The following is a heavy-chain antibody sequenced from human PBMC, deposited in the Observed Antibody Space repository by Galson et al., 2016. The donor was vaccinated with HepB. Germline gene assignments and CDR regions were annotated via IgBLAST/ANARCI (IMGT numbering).Heavy chain of an antibody. CDR3: AKDPYYYGSGGYYFDY. CDR1: GFRFSSYG. D-gene: IGHD3-10*01. Sequence: SLRLSCAASGFRFSSYGMHWVRQAPGKGLEWVAVISYDGNKQYYADSVKGRVTISRDKSKNTLYLQMDSLKVEDTAVYYCAKDPYYYGSGGYYFDYWGQGTQGTGSS. J-gene: IGHJ4*02. V-gene: IGHV3-30*18. CDR2: ISYDGNKQ.